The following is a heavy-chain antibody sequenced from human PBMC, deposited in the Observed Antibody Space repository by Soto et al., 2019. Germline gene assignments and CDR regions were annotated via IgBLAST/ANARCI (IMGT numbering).Heavy chain of an antibody. CDR3: AAQGTMFGVVDV. D-gene: IGHD3-3*01. V-gene: IGHV4-39*01. J-gene: IGHJ6*02. CDR2: LYYSGST. Sequence: QLQLQESGPGLVKPSETLSLTCTVSGGSISSSSYYWGWIRQPPGKGLEWIGSLYYSGSTYYNPSLKRRVTLSVATAKNQCSLKLSSVPAADTAVYYCAAQGTMFGVVDVWGQGTTVTVSS. CDR1: GGSISSSSYY.